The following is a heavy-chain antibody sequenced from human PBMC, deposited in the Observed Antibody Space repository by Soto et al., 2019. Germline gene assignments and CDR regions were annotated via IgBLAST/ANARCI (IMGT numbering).Heavy chain of an antibody. CDR2: INPSGGST. Sequence: ASVKVSCKASGYTFTSYYMHWVRQAPGQGLEWMGIINPSGGSTSYAQKFQGRVTMTRDTSTSTVYMELSSLRSEDTAVYYCARDGAYSSSSAPPPYGMDVWGQGTTVTVSS. CDR3: ARDGAYSSSSAPPPYGMDV. CDR1: GYTFTSYY. V-gene: IGHV1-46*01. D-gene: IGHD6-13*01. J-gene: IGHJ6*02.